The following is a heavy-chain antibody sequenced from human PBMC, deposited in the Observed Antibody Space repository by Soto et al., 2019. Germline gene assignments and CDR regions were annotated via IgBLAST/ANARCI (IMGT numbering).Heavy chain of an antibody. D-gene: IGHD6-13*01. V-gene: IGHV4-59*01. CDR2: IYYSGST. Sequence: PSETLSLTCTVSGGSISSYYWSWIRQPPGKGLEWIGYIYYSGSTNYNPSLKSRVTISVDTSKNQFSLRLTSVTTADTAVYYCARGLGAAGNWWFDPWGQGTMVTVSS. J-gene: IGHJ5*02. CDR1: GGSISSYY. CDR3: ARGLGAAGNWWFDP.